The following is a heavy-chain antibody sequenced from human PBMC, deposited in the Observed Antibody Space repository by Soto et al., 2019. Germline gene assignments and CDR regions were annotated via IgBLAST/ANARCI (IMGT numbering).Heavy chain of an antibody. CDR2: MNPYRTNT. D-gene: IGHD2-2*01. V-gene: IGHV1-8*01. CDR1: GYTFTTYD. CDR3: VRGGFLSHDHVIIAPATLGVDP. J-gene: IGHJ5*02. Sequence: QVQLMQSGAEVKKPGASVKVSCKASGYTFTTYDINWVRQAPGQGLEWMGWMNPYRTNTGYAEKLQGRVAMTRDTSISTAYMELSSLRYDDTAVYYCVRGGFLSHDHVIIAPATLGVDPWGQGTLVTVSS.